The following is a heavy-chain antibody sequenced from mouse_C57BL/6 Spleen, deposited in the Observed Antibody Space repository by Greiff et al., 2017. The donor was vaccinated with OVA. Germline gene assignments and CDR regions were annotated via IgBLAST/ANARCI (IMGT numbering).Heavy chain of an antibody. Sequence: EVKLVESGAELVRPGASVKLSCTASGFNIKDYYMHWVKQRPEQGLEWIGRIDPEDGDTEYAPKFQGKATMTADTSSNTAYLQLSSLTSEDTAVYYCTTPYYYGSSSYYFDYWGQGTTLTVSS. CDR2: IDPEDGDT. D-gene: IGHD1-1*01. J-gene: IGHJ2*01. V-gene: IGHV14-1*01. CDR1: GFNIKDYY. CDR3: TTPYYYGSSSYYFDY.